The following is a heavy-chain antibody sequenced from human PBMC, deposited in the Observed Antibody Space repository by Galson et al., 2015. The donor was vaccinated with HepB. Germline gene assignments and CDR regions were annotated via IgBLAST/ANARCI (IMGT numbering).Heavy chain of an antibody. J-gene: IGHJ5*02. CDR3: ARLLEGNWFDP. Sequence: ETLSLTCTVSGGSISSYYWSWIRQPPGKGLEWTGYIYYSGSTNYNPSLKGRVTISVDTSKNQFSLKLSSVTAADTAVYYCARLLEGNWFDPWGQGTLVTVSS. V-gene: IGHV4-59*01. D-gene: IGHD3-10*01. CDR2: IYYSGST. CDR1: GGSISSYY.